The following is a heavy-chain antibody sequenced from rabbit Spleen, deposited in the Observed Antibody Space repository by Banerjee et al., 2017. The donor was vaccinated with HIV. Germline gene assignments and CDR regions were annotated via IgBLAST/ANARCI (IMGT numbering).Heavy chain of an antibody. Sequence: QSLEESGGDLVKPGTSLTLTCTASGFDLSNYYYISWVRQAPGKGLEWIGIIYAAKGSTDYASWVNGRFTISSDNAQSTVDLKMTSLTAADTATYFCARDTGSSFSSYGMDLWGPGTLVTVS. CDR2: IYAAKGST. V-gene: IGHV1S43*01. D-gene: IGHD8-1*01. J-gene: IGHJ6*01. CDR3: ARDTGSSFSSYGMDL. CDR1: GFDLSNYYY.